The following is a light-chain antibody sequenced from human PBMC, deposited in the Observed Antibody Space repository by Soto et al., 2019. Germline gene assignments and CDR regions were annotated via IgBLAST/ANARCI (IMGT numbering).Light chain of an antibody. Sequence: QSALTQAASVSGSPGQSITISCVGTSSDIGGYNFVSWYQQHPGKAPKLMIFEVNKRPSGVSNRFSGSKSGNTASLTISGLQAEDEADYFCFSYTTSTTNVFGTGTKVTVL. CDR3: FSYTTSTTNV. CDR2: EVN. CDR1: SSDIGGYNF. J-gene: IGLJ1*01. V-gene: IGLV2-14*01.